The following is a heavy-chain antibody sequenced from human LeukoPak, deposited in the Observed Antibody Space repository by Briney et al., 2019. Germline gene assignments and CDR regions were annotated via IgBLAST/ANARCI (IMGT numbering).Heavy chain of an antibody. CDR3: ARSPCSSTSCYYYYGMDV. CDR1: SGSFSGYY. V-gene: IGHV4-34*01. Sequence: SETLSLTCAVYSGSFSGYYWSWIRLPPGKGLEWIGEINHSGSTNFNPSLKSRVTISLDTSKNQFSLKVSSVTAADTAVYYCARSPCSSTSCYYYYGMDVWGQGTTVTVSS. D-gene: IGHD2-2*01. CDR2: INHSGST. J-gene: IGHJ6*02.